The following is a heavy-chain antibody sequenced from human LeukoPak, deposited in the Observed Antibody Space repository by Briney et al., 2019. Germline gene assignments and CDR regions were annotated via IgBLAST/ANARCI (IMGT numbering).Heavy chain of an antibody. CDR1: GFTFSSYA. V-gene: IGHV3-30*14. CDR3: ATPRGIWGVSLDC. CDR2: ISYDGSSK. D-gene: IGHD3-10*01. J-gene: IGHJ4*02. Sequence: GGSLRLSCAASGFTFSSYAMHWFRKPQAKGLEWVAVISYDGSSKYYADSVKGRFTISRDNSKNTLYLQMNSLRPEDTAVYYCATPRGIWGVSLDCWGQGTLVTVSS.